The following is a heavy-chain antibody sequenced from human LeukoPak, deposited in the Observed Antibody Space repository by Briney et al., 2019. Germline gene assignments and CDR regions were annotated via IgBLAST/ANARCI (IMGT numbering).Heavy chain of an antibody. CDR2: IKTDASEK. D-gene: IGHD1-26*01. CDR1: GFIFSNCW. Sequence: GGSLRLSCETSGFIFSNCWMTWVRQAPGKGLEWVANIKTDASEKYYADSVKGRFTISRDNAKMSLYLQMNSLRAEDTAVYYCARSKVGATVEFDYWGQGTLVTVSS. J-gene: IGHJ4*02. V-gene: IGHV3-7*03. CDR3: ARSKVGATVEFDY.